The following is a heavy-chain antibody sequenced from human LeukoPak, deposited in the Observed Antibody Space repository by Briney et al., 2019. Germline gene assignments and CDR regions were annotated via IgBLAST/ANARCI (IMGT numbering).Heavy chain of an antibody. CDR2: IYHSGTT. D-gene: IGHD6-25*01. Sequence: SETLSLTCAVSGYSISSGYYWGWFWQPPGKGLEWIGCIYHSGTTYYNPSLRSRVTISVDTSKNQFSLKLSSVTAADTAVYYCARTRYSSEGSYYYYMDVWGKGTTVTVSS. J-gene: IGHJ6*03. CDR1: GYSISSGYY. CDR3: ARTRYSSEGSYYYYMDV. V-gene: IGHV4-38-2*01.